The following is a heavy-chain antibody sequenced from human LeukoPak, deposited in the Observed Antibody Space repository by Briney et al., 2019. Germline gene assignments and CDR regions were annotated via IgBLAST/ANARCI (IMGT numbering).Heavy chain of an antibody. CDR1: GFTFSDYY. Sequence: GSLRLSCAASGFTFSDYYMSWIRQPPGKGLEWIGYIYYSGSTNYNPSLTSRVTISVDTSKNQFSLKLSSVTAADTAVYYCARGGGYSSPPGYWGQGTLVTVSS. J-gene: IGHJ4*02. V-gene: IGHV4-59*01. CDR2: IYYSGST. D-gene: IGHD6-13*01. CDR3: ARGGGYSSPPGY.